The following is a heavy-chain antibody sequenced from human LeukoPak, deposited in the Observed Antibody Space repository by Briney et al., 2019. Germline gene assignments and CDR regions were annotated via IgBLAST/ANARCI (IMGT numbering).Heavy chain of an antibody. CDR2: ISGSGGST. Sequence: GGSLRLSCAASGFTFSSYAMHWVRQAPGKGLEWVSAISGSGGSTYYADSVKGRFTISRDNSKNTLYLQMNSLRAEDTAVYYCASKRIVVVVAATPPYFDIWGQGTMVTVST. D-gene: IGHD2-15*01. CDR3: ASKRIVVVVAATPPYFDI. V-gene: IGHV3-23*01. CDR1: GFTFSSYA. J-gene: IGHJ3*02.